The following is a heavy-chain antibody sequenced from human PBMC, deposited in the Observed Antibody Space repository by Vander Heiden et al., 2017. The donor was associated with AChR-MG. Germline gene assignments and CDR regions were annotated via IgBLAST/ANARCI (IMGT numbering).Heavy chain of an antibody. D-gene: IGHD2-2*01. CDR3: ARSATVVPAAMRF. V-gene: IGHV3-74*01. J-gene: IGHJ1*01. CDR1: GFTFSSYW. Sequence: EVQLVESGGALVQPGGSLRLSCAAPGFTFSSYWMHCVRKASGKGLVWVSRINTDGMSTSYADSVKGRFTISRDNAKNTLYLQMKTLRAEDTALYYCARSATVVPAAMRFWGQGSLLTVSS. CDR2: INTDGMST.